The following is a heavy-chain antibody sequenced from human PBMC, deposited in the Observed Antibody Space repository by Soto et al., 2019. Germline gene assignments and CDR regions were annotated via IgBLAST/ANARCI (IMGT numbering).Heavy chain of an antibody. CDR1: GFSFGSYW. Sequence: EVQLVESGGGLVQPGGSLRLSCAASGFSFGSYWLNWVRHAPGKGLEWVAIIKKDGSERYYVDSVEGRFIISRDNVKNSLNLQMNSPRAEDTAVYYCAGGAGWLIDYWGRGTLVIVSS. CDR3: AGGAGWLIDY. V-gene: IGHV3-7*01. CDR2: IKKDGSER. D-gene: IGHD3-22*01. J-gene: IGHJ4*02.